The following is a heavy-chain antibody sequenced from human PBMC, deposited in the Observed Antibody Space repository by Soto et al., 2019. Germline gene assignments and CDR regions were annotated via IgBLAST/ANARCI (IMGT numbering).Heavy chain of an antibody. CDR2: IYYSGIT. D-gene: IGHD2-15*01. CDR1: DGSISSSY. CDR3: ARELGYCSGNICYSGWFDP. Sequence: PSETLSLTCTVSDGSISSSYWSWIRQPPGKGLEWVGYIYYSGITKYNPSLQSRVTISLDTSKNQFSLRLSSVTAADTAVYYCARELGYCSGNICYSGWFDPWGQGTPVTSPQ. V-gene: IGHV4-59*12. J-gene: IGHJ5*02.